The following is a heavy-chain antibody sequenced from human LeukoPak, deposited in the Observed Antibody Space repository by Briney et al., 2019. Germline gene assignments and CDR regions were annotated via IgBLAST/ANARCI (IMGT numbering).Heavy chain of an antibody. D-gene: IGHD3-10*01. CDR3: ARGRRYGSGSYDY. J-gene: IGHJ4*02. CDR2: ISSSSYI. V-gene: IGHV3-21*01. CDR1: GFTFSSYS. Sequence: PGGSLRLSCAASGFTFSSYSMNWVRQAPGKGLEWVSSISSSSYIYYADSVKGRFTISRDNAKNSLYLQMNSLRAEDTAVYYCARGRRYGSGSYDYWGQGTLVTVSS.